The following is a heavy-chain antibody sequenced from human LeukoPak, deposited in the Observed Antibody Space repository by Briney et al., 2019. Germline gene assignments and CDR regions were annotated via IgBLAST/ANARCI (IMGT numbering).Heavy chain of an antibody. CDR3: AKEGRYCSSTSCFAYYYYYMDV. CDR1: GFTFSSHA. D-gene: IGHD2-2*01. Sequence: PGGSLRLSCAASGFTFSSHAMSWVRQAPGKGLEWVSAISGSGGSTYYADSVKGRFTISRDNSKNTLYLQMNSLRAEDTAVYYCAKEGRYCSSTSCFAYYYYYMDVWGKGTTVTVSS. V-gene: IGHV3-23*01. CDR2: ISGSGGST. J-gene: IGHJ6*03.